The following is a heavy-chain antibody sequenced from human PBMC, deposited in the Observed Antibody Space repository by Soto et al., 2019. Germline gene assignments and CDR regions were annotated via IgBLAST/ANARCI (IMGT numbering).Heavy chain of an antibody. CDR2: IYYSGST. D-gene: IGHD3-10*01. CDR1: GGSISRSTYY. CDR3: ALLQRFGRIYAMDI. J-gene: IGHJ6*02. Sequence: QLQLQESGPGLVKPSETLSLTCTVPGGSISRSTYYWGWIRQPPGKGLEWIGSIYYSGSTYYDPSLKSRVTITVDTSKNQFSLRLSSVTAADTSVYYCALLQRFGRIYAMDIWGQGTTVTVSS. V-gene: IGHV4-39*01.